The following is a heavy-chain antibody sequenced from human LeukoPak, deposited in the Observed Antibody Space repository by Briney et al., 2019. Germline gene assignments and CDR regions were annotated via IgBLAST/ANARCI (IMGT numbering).Heavy chain of an antibody. Sequence: GGSLRLSCAASGFTFSSYWMIWVRQAPGKGLEWVANIKQDGSEKYYVDSVKGRFTISRDNAKNSLYLQMNSLRAEDTAVYYCARYEVLVYDSSGYYPPRLDYWGQGTLVTVSS. V-gene: IGHV3-7*01. CDR2: IKQDGSEK. D-gene: IGHD3-22*01. CDR3: ARYEVLVYDSSGYYPPRLDY. CDR1: GFTFSSYW. J-gene: IGHJ4*02.